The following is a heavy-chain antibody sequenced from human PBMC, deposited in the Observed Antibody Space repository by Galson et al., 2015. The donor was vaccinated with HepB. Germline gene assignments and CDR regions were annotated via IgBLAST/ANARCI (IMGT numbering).Heavy chain of an antibody. D-gene: IGHD6-19*01. CDR3: ARDRKIAVAGTRWDYYYGMDV. Sequence: SLRLSCAASGFTFSSYWMSWVRQAPGKGLEWVANIKQDGSEKYYVDSVKGRFTISRDNAKNSLYLQMNSLRAEDTAVYYCARDRKIAVAGTRWDYYYGMDVWGQGTTVTVSS. V-gene: IGHV3-7*03. CDR1: GFTFSSYW. J-gene: IGHJ6*02. CDR2: IKQDGSEK.